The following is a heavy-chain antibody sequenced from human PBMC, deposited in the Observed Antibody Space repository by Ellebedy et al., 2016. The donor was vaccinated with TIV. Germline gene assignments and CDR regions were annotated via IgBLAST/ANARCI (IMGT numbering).Heavy chain of an antibody. CDR2: ISGSGGRT. CDR3: AKAIFGGTTGDYYGMDI. D-gene: IGHD3-3*01. CDR1: EFTFSSYA. J-gene: IGHJ6*02. Sequence: PGGSLRPSCAASEFTFSSYATSWVRQAPGKGLEWVSGISGSGGRTNYADSVKGRFTISRDNSKNTLYLQMNSLRADDTAVYYCAKAIFGGTTGDYYGMDIWGQGTTVTVSS. V-gene: IGHV3-23*01.